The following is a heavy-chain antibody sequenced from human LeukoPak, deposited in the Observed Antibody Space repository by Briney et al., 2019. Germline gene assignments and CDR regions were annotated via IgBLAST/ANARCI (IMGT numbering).Heavy chain of an antibody. CDR2: IDGSGGYT. D-gene: IGHD1-26*01. V-gene: IGHV3-23*01. J-gene: IGHJ6*03. CDR1: GFAFSSYA. Sequence: GGSLRLSCAASGFAFSSYAMSWVRQAPGKGLEWVSAIDGSGGYTFYADSVKGRFTISRDNSKNTLYLQMNALRADGTAVYYCARTTSGATFSDYYYYHMDVWGKGTTVTVSS. CDR3: ARTTSGATFSDYYYYHMDV.